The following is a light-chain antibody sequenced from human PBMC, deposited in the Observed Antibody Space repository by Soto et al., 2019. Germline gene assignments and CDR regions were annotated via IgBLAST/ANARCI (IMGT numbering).Light chain of an antibody. CDR2: GAS. CDR3: QQYGSSPLT. J-gene: IGKJ4*01. CDR1: QSVSSSF. V-gene: IGKV3-20*01. Sequence: EIVLTQSPGTLSLSPGERATLSCSASQSVSSSFLAWYQQKPGQAPRLLIYGASSRATGIPDRFSGSGSGTDFTLTISRLEPEDVAVYYCQQYGSSPLTFGGGTKVAIK.